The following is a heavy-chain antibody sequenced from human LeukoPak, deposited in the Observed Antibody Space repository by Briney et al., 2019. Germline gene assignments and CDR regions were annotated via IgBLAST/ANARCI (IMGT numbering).Heavy chain of an antibody. D-gene: IGHD2-15*01. J-gene: IGHJ6*02. Sequence: SVKVSCKASGGTFSSYAISWVRQAPGQGLEWMGRIIPILGIANYAQKFQGRVTITADKSTSTAYMELSSLRSEDTAVYYCARDKGNIVVVVDARYYYGMDVWGQGTTVTVSS. CDR3: ARDKGNIVVVVDARYYYGMDV. CDR2: IIPILGIA. V-gene: IGHV1-69*04. CDR1: GGTFSSYA.